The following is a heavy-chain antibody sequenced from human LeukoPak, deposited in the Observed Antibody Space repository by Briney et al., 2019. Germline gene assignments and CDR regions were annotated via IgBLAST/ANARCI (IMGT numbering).Heavy chain of an antibody. CDR2: INPNSGGT. J-gene: IGHJ5*02. CDR1: GYTFTGYY. CDR3: ARGPEYGDFWSGYPHWFDP. V-gene: IGHV1-2*02. D-gene: IGHD3-3*01. Sequence: ASVKVSCKASGYTFTGYYMHWVRQAPGQGLEWMGWINPNSGGTNYAQKFQGRVTMTRDTFISTAYMELSRLRSDDTAVYYCARGPEYGDFWSGYPHWFDPWGQGTLVTVSS.